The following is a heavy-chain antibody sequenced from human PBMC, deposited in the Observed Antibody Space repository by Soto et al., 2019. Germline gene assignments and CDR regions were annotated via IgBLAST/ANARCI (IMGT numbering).Heavy chain of an antibody. CDR1: GGSISSGGYS. CDR2: IYHSGST. J-gene: IGHJ4*02. Sequence: SETLSLTCAVSGGSISSGGYSWSWIRQPPGKGLEWIGYIYHSGSTYYNPSLKSRVTISVDRSKNQFSLKLSSVTAADTAVYYCDRVVAVAGYFDYWGQGTLVTVSS. D-gene: IGHD6-19*01. CDR3: DRVVAVAGYFDY. V-gene: IGHV4-30-2*01.